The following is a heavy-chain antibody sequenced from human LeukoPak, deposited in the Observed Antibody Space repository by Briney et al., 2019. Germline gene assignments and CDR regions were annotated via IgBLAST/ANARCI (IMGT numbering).Heavy chain of an antibody. V-gene: IGHV4-39*01. CDR2: IYYSGST. CDR1: GGSISSSSYY. J-gene: IGHJ6*02. D-gene: IGHD3-3*01. CDR3: AKLYYDFWSGYYHYGMDV. Sequence: KPSETLSLTCTVSGGSISSSSYYWGWIRQPPGKGLEWIGSIYYSGSTYYNPSLKSRVTISVDTSKNQFSLKLSSVTAADTAVYYCAKLYYDFWSGYYHYGMDVWGQGTTVTVSS.